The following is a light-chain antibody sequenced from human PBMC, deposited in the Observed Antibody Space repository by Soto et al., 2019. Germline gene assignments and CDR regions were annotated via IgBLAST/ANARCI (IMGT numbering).Light chain of an antibody. J-gene: IGLJ2*01. CDR2: EVS. V-gene: IGLV2-8*01. Sequence: QSALTQPPSASGSPGQSVAISCTGTSSDVGSYNYVSWYQQHPGKAPKLVIYEVSKRPPGVPDRFSGSKSGNTASLTVSGLQAEDEADYYCSSYAGSNTVVFGGGTKLTVL. CDR1: SSDVGSYNY. CDR3: SSYAGSNTVV.